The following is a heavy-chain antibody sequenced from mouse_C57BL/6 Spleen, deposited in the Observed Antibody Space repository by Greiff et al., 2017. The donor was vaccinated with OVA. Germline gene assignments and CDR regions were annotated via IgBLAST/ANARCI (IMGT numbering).Heavy chain of an antibody. V-gene: IGHV5-4*03. J-gene: IGHJ2*01. D-gene: IGHD1-1*01. CDR1: GFTFSSYA. CDR2: ISDGGSYT. Sequence: EVKLVESGGGLVKPGGSLKLSCAASGFTFSSYAMSWVRQTPEKRLEWVATISDGGSYTYYPDNVKGRFTISRDNAKNNLYLQMSHLKSEDTAMYYCARRGYYGSSPFDYWGQGTTLTVSS. CDR3: ARRGYYGSSPFDY.